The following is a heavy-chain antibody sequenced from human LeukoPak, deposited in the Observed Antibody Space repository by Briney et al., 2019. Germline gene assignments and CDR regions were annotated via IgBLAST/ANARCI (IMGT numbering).Heavy chain of an antibody. V-gene: IGHV3-66*01. CDR1: GFTVSSNY. D-gene: IGHD4-17*01. Sequence: GGSLRLSCAASGFTVSSNYMSWVRQAPGKGLEWVSVIYSGGSTYYADSVKGRFTISRDNSKNTLYLQMNSLRAEDTAVYYCARVGDYGDYYYYGMDVWGQGTTVTVSS. CDR3: ARVGDYGDYYYYGMDV. J-gene: IGHJ6*02. CDR2: IYSGGST.